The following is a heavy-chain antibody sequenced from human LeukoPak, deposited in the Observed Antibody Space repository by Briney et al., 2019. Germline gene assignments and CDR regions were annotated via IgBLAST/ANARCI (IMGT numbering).Heavy chain of an antibody. CDR2: FDPEDGET. Sequence: ASVKVSCKVSGYTLTELSMHWVRQAPGKGLEWMGGFDPEDGETIYAQKFQGRVTMTEDTSTDTAYMELNSLRSDDTAVYYCARDKYGGEPPDYWGQGTLVTVSS. J-gene: IGHJ4*02. CDR1: GYTLTELS. D-gene: IGHD4-23*01. V-gene: IGHV1-24*01. CDR3: ARDKYGGEPPDY.